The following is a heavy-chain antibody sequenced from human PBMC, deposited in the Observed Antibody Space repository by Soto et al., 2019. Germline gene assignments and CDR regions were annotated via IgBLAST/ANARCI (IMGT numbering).Heavy chain of an antibody. J-gene: IGHJ4*02. D-gene: IGHD3-10*01. Sequence: QVQLVQSGAEVKKPGASVKVSCKASGYTFTSYAIHWVRQAPGQRLGWRGWINAGNGNTKYSQKFQGXVTITRDTSASTAYMELSSLRSEDTAVYYCARDLAFGLSDYWGQGTLVTVSS. CDR3: ARDLAFGLSDY. CDR2: INAGNGNT. CDR1: GYTFTSYA. V-gene: IGHV1-3*01.